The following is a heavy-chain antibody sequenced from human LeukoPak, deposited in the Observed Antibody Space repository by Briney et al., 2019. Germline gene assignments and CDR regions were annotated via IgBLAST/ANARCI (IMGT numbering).Heavy chain of an antibody. J-gene: IGHJ4*02. V-gene: IGHV4-4*07. D-gene: IGHD2-2*02. CDR2: IYSSGRT. Sequence: SETLSLTCTVSGGSISNFYWSWIRQPAGKGLEWIGRIYSSGRTNYNSSLKSRVAMSIDTSNNQFSLKLSSVTAADTAVYYCARGRYCSSTSCYTYCDYWGQGTLVTVSS. CDR1: GGSISNFY. CDR3: ARGRYCSSTSCYTYCDY.